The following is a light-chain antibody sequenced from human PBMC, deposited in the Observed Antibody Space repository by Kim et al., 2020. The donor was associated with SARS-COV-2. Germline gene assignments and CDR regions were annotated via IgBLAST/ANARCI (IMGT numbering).Light chain of an antibody. Sequence: PGERVTLSCRASQNVSSSSLTWYQQKXGQAPRLLIYDASTRATGIPARFSGSGSGTDFALTINSLQPEDFALYYCQQDYNLPLTFGGGTKVE. CDR1: QNVSSSS. CDR2: DAS. V-gene: IGKV3D-7*01. J-gene: IGKJ4*01. CDR3: QQDYNLPLT.